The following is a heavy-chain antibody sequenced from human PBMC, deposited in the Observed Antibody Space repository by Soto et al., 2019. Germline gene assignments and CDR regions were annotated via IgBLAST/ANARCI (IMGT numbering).Heavy chain of an antibody. V-gene: IGHV1-69*13. CDR2: IIPIFGTA. CDR1: GGTFSSYA. D-gene: IGHD2-2*01. Sequence: ASVKVSCKASGGTFSSYAISWVRQAPGQGLEWMGGIIPIFGTANYAQKFQGRVTITADESTSTAYMELSSLRSEDTAVYYCASPYCSSTSCTIYYYYGMDVWGRGTTVTVSS. J-gene: IGHJ6*02. CDR3: ASPYCSSTSCTIYYYYGMDV.